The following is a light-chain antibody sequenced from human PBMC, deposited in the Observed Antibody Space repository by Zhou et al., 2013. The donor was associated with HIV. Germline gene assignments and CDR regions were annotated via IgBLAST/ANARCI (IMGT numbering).Light chain of an antibody. J-gene: IGKJ2*01. CDR2: KAS. CDR3: QQCNSYPYT. Sequence: DIQMTQSPSTLSASIGDRVTITCRASQSISRWLARYQQKPGKAPKLLIYKASSLESEVPSRFSGSGSGTEFTLTISSLQPDDFATYYCQQCNSYPYTFGQGTKLEIK. V-gene: IGKV1-5*03. CDR1: QSISRW.